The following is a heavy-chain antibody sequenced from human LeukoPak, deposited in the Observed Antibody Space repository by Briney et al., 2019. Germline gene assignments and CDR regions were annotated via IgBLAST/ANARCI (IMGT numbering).Heavy chain of an antibody. Sequence: TGGSLRLSCAASGFTFSSYEMNWVRQAPGKGLEWVSYISRSGSPIYYADSVKGRFTISRDNSENTLYLQMHSLRAEDTAKYYCAKVASLCTSTSCVRGGFDYWGQGTLVTVSS. V-gene: IGHV3-48*03. D-gene: IGHD2-2*01. J-gene: IGHJ4*02. CDR2: ISRSGSPI. CDR1: GFTFSSYE. CDR3: AKVASLCTSTSCVRGGFDY.